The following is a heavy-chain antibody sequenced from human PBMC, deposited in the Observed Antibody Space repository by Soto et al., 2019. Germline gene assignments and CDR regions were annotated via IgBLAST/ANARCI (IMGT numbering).Heavy chain of an antibody. D-gene: IGHD4-17*01. CDR3: SKDRGALRWSEEHYYFDY. Sequence: GGSLRLSCAASGFTFSSYGMHWVRQAPGKGLEWVAVILYDGSKKYYADSMKGRFTISRDNSKNTLYLQMDSLRAEDTAVYYCSKDRGALRWSEEHYYFDYWGQGALVTVSS. CDR2: ILYDGSKK. CDR1: GFTFSSYG. J-gene: IGHJ4*02. V-gene: IGHV3-30*18.